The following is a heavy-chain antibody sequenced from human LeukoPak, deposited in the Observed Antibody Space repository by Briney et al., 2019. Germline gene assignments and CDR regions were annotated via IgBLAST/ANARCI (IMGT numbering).Heavy chain of an antibody. CDR1: GGSISSYY. CDR2: IYYSGST. D-gene: IGHD6-19*01. V-gene: IGHV4-59*01. J-gene: IGHJ5*02. CDR3: ERDRGWNNWFDP. Sequence: SETLSLTCTVSGGSISSYYWSWIRQPPGKGLEWIGYIYYSGSTNYNPSLKSRVTISVDTSKNQFSLKLSSVTAADTAVYYCERDRGWNNWFDPWGQGTLVTVSS.